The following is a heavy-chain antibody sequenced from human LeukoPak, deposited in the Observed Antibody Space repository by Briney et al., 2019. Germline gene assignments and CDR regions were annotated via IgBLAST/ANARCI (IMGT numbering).Heavy chain of an antibody. CDR2: ISAYNGNT. CDR1: GYTFTSYG. CDR3: ASHYYDSSGYYPTYWYFDL. V-gene: IGHV1-18*01. D-gene: IGHD3-22*01. Sequence: ASVKVSCKASGYTFTSYGNSWVRQAPGQGLEWMGWISAYNGNTNYAQKLQGRVTMTTDTSTSTAYMELRSLRSDDTAVYYCASHYYDSSGYYPTYWYFDLWGRGTLVTVSS. J-gene: IGHJ2*01.